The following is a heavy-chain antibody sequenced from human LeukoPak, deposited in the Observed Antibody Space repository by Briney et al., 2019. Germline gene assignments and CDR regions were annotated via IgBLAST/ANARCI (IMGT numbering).Heavy chain of an antibody. J-gene: IGHJ4*02. CDR1: GFTFISFA. CDR2: ISGSGEST. Sequence: GGSLRLSCAASGFTFISFAMSWVRQAPGRGLEWVSAISGSGESTHYTDSVKGRFTISRENSKNTRCLQIRSLRVEDTAVYYCANFGRSHFDYWGQGTLVTVSS. V-gene: IGHV3-23*01. D-gene: IGHD1-26*01. CDR3: ANFGRSHFDY.